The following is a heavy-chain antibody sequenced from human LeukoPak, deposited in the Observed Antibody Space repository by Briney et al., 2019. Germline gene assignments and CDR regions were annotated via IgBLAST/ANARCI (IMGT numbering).Heavy chain of an antibody. D-gene: IGHD2-2*01. V-gene: IGHV3-30*02. J-gene: IGHJ4*02. CDR1: GFTFSTFG. Sequence: PGGPLRLSCAASGFTFSTFGMHWVRQAPGKGLEWLAFIRYDWINKYHADSVKGRFTVSSDYSKNTLFLQMNSLTSDNTAVYYCAAAQCSINGYARGLDYWGQGTLVTVSS. CDR3: AAAQCSINGYARGLDY. CDR2: IRYDWINK.